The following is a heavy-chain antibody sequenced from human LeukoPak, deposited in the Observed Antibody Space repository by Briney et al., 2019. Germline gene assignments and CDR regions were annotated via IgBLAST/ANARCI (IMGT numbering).Heavy chain of an antibody. CDR1: XW. CDR3: ARQESSSGWSGMDV. D-gene: IGHD6-19*01. Sequence: XWIGWXRQXXXXGXEXMXFIYPGASDTRYSPSFQGQVTISADKSISTAYLQWSSLKASDTAMYYCARQESSSGWSGMDVWGQGTTVTVSS. CDR2: IYPGASDT. J-gene: IGHJ6*02. V-gene: IGHV5-51*01.